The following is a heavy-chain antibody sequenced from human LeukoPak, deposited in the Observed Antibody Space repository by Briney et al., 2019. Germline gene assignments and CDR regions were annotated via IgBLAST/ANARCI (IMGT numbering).Heavy chain of an antibody. CDR1: GYTFTGYY. Sequence: ASVKVSCKASGYTFTGYYMHWVRQAPGQGLEWMGWINPNSGGTNYAQKFQGWVTMTRDTSISTAYMELSRLRSDDTAVYYCARGPPHRDYYYYYMDVWGKGTTVTVSS. D-gene: IGHD5-24*01. CDR2: INPNSGGT. J-gene: IGHJ6*03. CDR3: ARGPPHRDYYYYYMDV. V-gene: IGHV1-2*04.